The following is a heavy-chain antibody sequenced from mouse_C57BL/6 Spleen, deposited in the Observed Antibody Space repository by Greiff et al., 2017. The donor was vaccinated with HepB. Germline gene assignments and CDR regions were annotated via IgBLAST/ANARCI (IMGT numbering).Heavy chain of an antibody. D-gene: IGHD2-4*01. CDR3: ARMILGVFDY. V-gene: IGHV5-4*03. CDR1: GFTFSSYA. J-gene: IGHJ2*01. Sequence: EVKVEESGGGLVKPGGSLKLSCAASGFTFSSYAMSWVRQTPEKRLEWVATISDGGSYTYYPDNVKGRFTISRDNAKNNLYLQMSHLKSEDTAMYYCARMILGVFDYWGQGTTLTVSS. CDR2: ISDGGSYT.